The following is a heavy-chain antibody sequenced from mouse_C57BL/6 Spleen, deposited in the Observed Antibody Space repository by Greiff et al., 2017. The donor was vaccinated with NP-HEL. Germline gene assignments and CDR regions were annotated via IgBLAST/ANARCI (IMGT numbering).Heavy chain of an antibody. CDR2: INYDGSST. CDR3: ARDSDQYYFDY. V-gene: IGHV5-16*01. Sequence: EVKLMESEGGLVQSGRSMKLSCTASGFTFSDYYMAWVRQVPEKGLEWVANINYDGSSTYYLDSLKSRFIISRDNAKNILYLQMSSLKSEDTATYYCARDSDQYYFDYWGQGTTLTVSS. J-gene: IGHJ2*01. CDR1: GFTFSDYY.